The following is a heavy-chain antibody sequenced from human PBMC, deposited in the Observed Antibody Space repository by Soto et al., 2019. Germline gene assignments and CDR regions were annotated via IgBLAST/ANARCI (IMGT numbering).Heavy chain of an antibody. J-gene: IGHJ6*02. D-gene: IGHD6-13*01. CDR3: ARDSAAAGRYYYYGMDV. Sequence: ASVKVSCKASGGTFSSYAISWVRQAPGQGLEWMGGIIPIFGTANYAQKFQGRVTITADKSTSTAYMELSSLRSEATAVYYLARDSAAAGRYYYYGMDVWXQGXXVTXSS. V-gene: IGHV1-69*06. CDR2: IIPIFGTA. CDR1: GGTFSSYA.